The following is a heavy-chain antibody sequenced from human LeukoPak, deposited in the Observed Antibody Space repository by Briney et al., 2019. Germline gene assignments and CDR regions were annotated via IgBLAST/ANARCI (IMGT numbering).Heavy chain of an antibody. D-gene: IGHD6-19*01. CDR1: GLIVSSNH. Sequence: GGSLRLSCVVSGLIVSSNHMSWVRQAPGKGLEWVSVIYSGGSTYYADSVKGRFTISRDNSKNTLYLQMNSLRAEDTAVYYCARGGSSGRWYFNLWGRGTLVTVSS. J-gene: IGHJ2*01. CDR3: ARGGSSGRWYFNL. V-gene: IGHV3-53*01. CDR2: IYSGGST.